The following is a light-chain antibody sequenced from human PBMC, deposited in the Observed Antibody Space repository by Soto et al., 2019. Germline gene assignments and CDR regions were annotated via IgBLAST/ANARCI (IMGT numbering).Light chain of an antibody. J-gene: IGKJ2*01. CDR1: QSVGSF. CDR2: GAS. V-gene: IGKV3-15*01. CDR3: QQHSLWYT. Sequence: EIVMTQSPATLSVSPGESATLSCRASQSVGSFLAWYQQKPGQAPRLLIYGASTRATGIPARFSGSGSGTEFTLTISSLQSEDFAVYYCQQHSLWYTFGQGTKLEIK.